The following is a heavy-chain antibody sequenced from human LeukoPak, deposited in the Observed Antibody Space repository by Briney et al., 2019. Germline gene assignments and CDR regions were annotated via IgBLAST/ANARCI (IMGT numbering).Heavy chain of an antibody. CDR3: AKAMTTVTPSPVDY. CDR1: GFTFDDYA. V-gene: IGHV3-9*01. Sequence: GGSLRLSCAASGFTFDDYAMHWVRQAPGKGLEWVSGISWNSGSIGYADSVKGRFTISRDNAKNSLYLQMNSLRAEDTALYYCAKAMTTVTPSPVDYWGQGTLVTVSS. D-gene: IGHD4-17*01. J-gene: IGHJ4*02. CDR2: ISWNSGSI.